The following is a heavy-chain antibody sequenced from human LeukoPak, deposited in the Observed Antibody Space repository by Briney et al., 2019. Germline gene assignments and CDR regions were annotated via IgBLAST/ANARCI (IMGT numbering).Heavy chain of an antibody. CDR1: GVSVSSSF. CDR2: VHHSENT. CDR3: ARHNGDSYLDY. V-gene: IGHV4-59*02. J-gene: IGHJ4*02. D-gene: IGHD2-21*01. Sequence: SETLSLTCTVSGVSVSSSFWSWIRQSPGKGLEYIGFVHHSENTKYNPSLQSRVTMSVDTAKSQFSLILYSVTAADSAVYYCARHNGDSYLDYWAQGTLVTVSS.